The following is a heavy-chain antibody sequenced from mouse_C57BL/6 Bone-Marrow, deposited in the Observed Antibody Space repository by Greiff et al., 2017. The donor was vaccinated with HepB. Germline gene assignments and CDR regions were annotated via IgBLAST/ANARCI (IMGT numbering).Heavy chain of an antibody. CDR2: IYPGSGST. J-gene: IGHJ2*01. Sequence: QVQLQQSGAELVKPGASVKMSCKASGYTFTSYWITWVKQRPGQGLEWIGDIYPGSGSTNYNEKFKSKATLTVDTSSSTAYMQLSSLTSEDSAVYYCARYNTTVSRDYWGQGTTLTVSS. CDR1: GYTFTSYW. D-gene: IGHD1-1*01. CDR3: ARYNTTVSRDY. V-gene: IGHV1-55*01.